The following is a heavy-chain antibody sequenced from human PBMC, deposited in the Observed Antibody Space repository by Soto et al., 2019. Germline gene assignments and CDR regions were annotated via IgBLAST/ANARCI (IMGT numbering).Heavy chain of an antibody. V-gene: IGHV1-18*01. Sequence: QVQLVQSGAEVKKPGASVKVSCNASGYTFTSYGISWVRQAPGQGLEWMGWISAYNGNTNYAQKLQGRVTMTTDTSPRTSYMELRSLTSDDTAVHYCAASFAFWSGYYNEGWGYCCCGMDVWGQGTTVTVSS. CDR1: GYTFTSYG. CDR3: AASFAFWSGYYNEGWGYCCCGMDV. J-gene: IGHJ6*02. CDR2: ISAYNGNT. D-gene: IGHD3-3*01.